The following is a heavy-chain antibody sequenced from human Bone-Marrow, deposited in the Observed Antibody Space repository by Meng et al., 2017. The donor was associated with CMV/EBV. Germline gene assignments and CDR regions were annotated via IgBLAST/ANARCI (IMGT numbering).Heavy chain of an antibody. J-gene: IGHJ4*02. CDR2: IYDSGTT. CDR3: ARRTGLRPVDY. CDR1: GGCSSSSAYY. Sequence: CTVSGGCSSSSAYYWVWIRQPPGKGLEWIGGIYDSGTTYYNPSLKSRVTISLDKSKRQFSLRLSSVTAADTAVYFCARRTGLRPVDYWGQGTLVTVSS. V-gene: IGHV4-39*01. D-gene: IGHD3/OR15-3a*01.